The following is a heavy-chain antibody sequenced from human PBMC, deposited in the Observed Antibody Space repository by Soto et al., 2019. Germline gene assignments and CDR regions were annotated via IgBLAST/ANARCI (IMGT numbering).Heavy chain of an antibody. V-gene: IGHV3-30*18. D-gene: IGHD1-1*01. CDR2: ISYDGNNQ. J-gene: IGHJ4*02. CDR3: AKDPFNSSPGTGPGTRGLDY. CDR1: GFTFSSYS. Sequence: GSLRLSCAASGFTFSSYSMHWVRQAPGKGLDWMTFISYDGNNQWYADSVKGRFTISRDNSKNTVYLQMNSLRPEDTAVYFCAKDPFNSSPGTGPGTRGLDYWGQGTPVTVSS.